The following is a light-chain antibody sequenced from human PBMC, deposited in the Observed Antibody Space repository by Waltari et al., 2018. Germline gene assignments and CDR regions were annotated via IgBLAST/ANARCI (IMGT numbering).Light chain of an antibody. CDR3: QSADSSGTYVV. V-gene: IGLV3-25*03. CDR1: ALPKQY. CDR2: KDS. Sequence: SYELTQPPSVSVSPGQTARITCSGDALPKQYAYWYQQKPGQAPVLGIYKDSERPPGIPERFSGSSSGTTVTLTISGVQAEDEADYYCQSADSSGTYVVFGGGTKLTVL. J-gene: IGLJ2*01.